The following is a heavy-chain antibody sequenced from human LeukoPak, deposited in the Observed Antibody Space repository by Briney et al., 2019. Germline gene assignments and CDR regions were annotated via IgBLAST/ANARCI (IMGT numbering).Heavy chain of an antibody. CDR1: GGSISSSSYY. CDR3: ARLASYYDSSGYSPGAFDI. CDR2: IYTSGST. V-gene: IGHV4-61*09. Sequence: PSETLSLTCTVSGGSISSSSYYWSWIRQPAGEGLEWIGHIYTSGSTKYSPSLKSRVTMSVDTSKNQFSLKLSSVTAASTAVYYCARLASYYDSSGYSPGAFDIWGQGTMVTVSS. D-gene: IGHD3-22*01. J-gene: IGHJ3*02.